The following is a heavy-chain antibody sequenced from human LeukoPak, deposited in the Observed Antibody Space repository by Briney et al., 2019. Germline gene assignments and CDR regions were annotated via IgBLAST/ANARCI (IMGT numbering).Heavy chain of an antibody. D-gene: IGHD3-10*01. CDR2: ISSSGGDT. V-gene: IGHV3-21*01. Sequence: GGSLRLSCAASGFTFSSYSMSWVRQAPGKGLEWVSSISSSGGDTYYADSLKGRFTISRDNAKNSLYLQMNSLRVEDTAVYYCARSQFGELLNGFDYWGQGTLVTVSS. CDR1: GFTFSSYS. J-gene: IGHJ4*02. CDR3: ARSQFGELLNGFDY.